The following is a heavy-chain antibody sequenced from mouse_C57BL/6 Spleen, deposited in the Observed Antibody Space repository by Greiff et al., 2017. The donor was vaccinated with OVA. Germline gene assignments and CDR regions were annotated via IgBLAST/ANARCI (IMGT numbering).Heavy chain of an antibody. Sequence: VQLQQSGPELVKPGASVKISCKASGYSFTGYYMNWVKQSPEKSLEWIGEINPSTGGTTYNQKFKAKATLTVDKSSSTAYMQLKSLTSEDSAVYYCARREDHGGQGTTLTVSS. CDR2: INPSTGGT. V-gene: IGHV1-42*01. CDR1: GYSFTGYY. CDR3: ARREDH. J-gene: IGHJ2*01.